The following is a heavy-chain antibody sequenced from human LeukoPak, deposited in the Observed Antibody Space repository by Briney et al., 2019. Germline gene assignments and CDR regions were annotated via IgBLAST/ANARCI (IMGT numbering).Heavy chain of an antibody. CDR1: GFTFSSYA. D-gene: IGHD3-9*01. CDR2: ISGSGGST. Sequence: GGSLRLSCAASGFTFSSYAMSWVRQAPGKGLEWVSAISGSGGSTYYADSVKGRFTISRDNSKNTLYLQMNSLRAEDTAVYYCASGKLDYDILTGYYPYGMDVWGQGTTVTVSS. CDR3: ASGKLDYDILTGYYPYGMDV. J-gene: IGHJ6*02. V-gene: IGHV3-23*01.